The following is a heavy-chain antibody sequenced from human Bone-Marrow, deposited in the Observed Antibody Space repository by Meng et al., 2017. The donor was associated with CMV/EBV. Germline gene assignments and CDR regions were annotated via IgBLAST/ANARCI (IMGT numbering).Heavy chain of an antibody. D-gene: IGHD3-3*01. Sequence: SVKVSCKASGGTFSTYAISWLRQAPGQGLEWMGGIIPIFGTANYAQKFQGRVTITTDESTSTAYMELSSLRSEDTAVYYCARETIWSGKSSPLGYWGQGTLVTVYS. CDR3: ARETIWSGKSSPLGY. CDR1: GGTFSTYA. CDR2: IIPIFGTA. J-gene: IGHJ4*02. V-gene: IGHV1-69*05.